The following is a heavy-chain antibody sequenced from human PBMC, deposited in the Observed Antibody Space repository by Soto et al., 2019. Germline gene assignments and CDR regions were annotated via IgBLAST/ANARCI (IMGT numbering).Heavy chain of an antibody. CDR2: IATGGTT. CDR3: ARDPGYCSGGSCYSPLDY. CDR1: GFIFSSYD. J-gene: IGHJ4*02. Sequence: PGGSLRLSCAASGFIFSSYDMHWVRQVSGKGLEWVSAIATGGTTYYTDSVKGRFTISRENARSSLYLQMNSLRAEDTAVYYCARDPGYCSGGSCYSPLDYWGQGTLVTVSS. V-gene: IGHV3-13*01. D-gene: IGHD2-15*01.